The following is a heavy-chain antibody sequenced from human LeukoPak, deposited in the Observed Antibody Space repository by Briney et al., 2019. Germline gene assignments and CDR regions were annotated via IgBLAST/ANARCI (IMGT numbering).Heavy chain of an antibody. J-gene: IGHJ4*02. CDR3: AGIGGSSWYDPWYFDY. CDR1: GGTFSSYA. V-gene: IGHV1-69*01. CDR2: IIPIFGSA. Sequence: ASVKVSCKASGGTFSSYAISWVRQAPGQGLEWMGGIIPIFGSANYAQKFQGRVTITADESTSTAYMELSSLRPEDTAVYYYAGIGGSSWYDPWYFDYWGQGTLVTVSS. D-gene: IGHD6-13*01.